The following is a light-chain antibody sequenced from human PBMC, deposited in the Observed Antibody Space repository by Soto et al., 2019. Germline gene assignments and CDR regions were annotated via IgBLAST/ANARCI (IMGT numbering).Light chain of an antibody. Sequence: DIRMTQSPSSLSASVGDRVPITCRASQYISPYLNWYQHKPGAAPNLLIYAASSVYSGVPSRFSGSGSGTDFTLTIVSLQPEDFATYYCQQSHSIPYTFGQGTKLEIK. V-gene: IGKV1-39*01. CDR3: QQSHSIPYT. CDR1: QYISPY. CDR2: AAS. J-gene: IGKJ2*01.